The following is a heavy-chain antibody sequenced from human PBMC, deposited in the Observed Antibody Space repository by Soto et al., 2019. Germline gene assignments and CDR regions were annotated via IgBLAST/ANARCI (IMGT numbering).Heavy chain of an antibody. D-gene: IGHD2-15*01. J-gene: IGHJ6*02. V-gene: IGHV3-48*02. CDR2: ISSSSSTI. Sequence: EVQLVESGGGLVQPGGSLRLSCAASGFTFSSYSMNWVRQAPGKGLEWVSYISSSSSTIYYAESVKGRFTISTDNVKNSLYLQMNSLRDEDTAVYYCASGVGGAPGYYYYYGMDVWGQGTTVTVSS. CDR3: ASGVGGAPGYYYYYGMDV. CDR1: GFTFSSYS.